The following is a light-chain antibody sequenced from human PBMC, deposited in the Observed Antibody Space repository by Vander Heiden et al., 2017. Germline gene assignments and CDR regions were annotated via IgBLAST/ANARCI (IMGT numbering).Light chain of an antibody. J-gene: IGKJ2*01. CDR3: QQFSDWPYT. Sequence: DMVMTQSQATLSVSPGERATLSCRASQSVSTNLAWYQQKPGQAPRLLIYGASSRATGIPARFSGSGSGTDFTLTISSLQSEDFAVYYCQQFSDWPYTFGQGTKLEIK. V-gene: IGKV3-15*01. CDR1: QSVSTN. CDR2: GAS.